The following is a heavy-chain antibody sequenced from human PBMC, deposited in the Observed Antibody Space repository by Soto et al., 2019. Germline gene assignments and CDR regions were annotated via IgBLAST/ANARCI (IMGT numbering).Heavy chain of an antibody. D-gene: IGHD3-10*01. Sequence: ASVKVSCKASGYTFTSYGISWVRQAPGQGLEWMGWISASDGSSNSAQKFRPRIALTTDTSTNTAYMELLSLTSDDTAVYFCATYYFGSGSYYRFDTWGQGTLVTVSS. CDR1: GYTFTSYG. V-gene: IGHV1-18*01. J-gene: IGHJ4*02. CDR3: ATYYFGSGSYYRFDT. CDR2: ISASDGSS.